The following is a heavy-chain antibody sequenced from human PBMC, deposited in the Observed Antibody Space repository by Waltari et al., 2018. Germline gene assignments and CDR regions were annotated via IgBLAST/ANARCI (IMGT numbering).Heavy chain of an antibody. CDR3: ARGKTIFGVVIDVYYFDY. V-gene: IGHV4-39*07. J-gene: IGHJ4*02. CDR1: GGSISSSSYY. Sequence: QLQLQESGPGLVKPSETLSLTCTVSGGSISSSSYYWGWIRQPPGKGLEWIGRIYYNGSTYYNPAIQSRVIISVDTSKNQFSLKLSSVTAADTAVYYCARGKTIFGVVIDVYYFDYWGQGTLVTVSS. D-gene: IGHD3-3*01. CDR2: IYYNGST.